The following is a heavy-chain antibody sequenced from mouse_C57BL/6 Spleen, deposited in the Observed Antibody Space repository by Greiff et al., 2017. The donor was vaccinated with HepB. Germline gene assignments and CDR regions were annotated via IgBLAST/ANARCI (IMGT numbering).Heavy chain of an antibody. V-gene: IGHV5-6*01. CDR3: ARQYSNYYFDY. Sequence: EVKLVESGGDLVKPGGSLKLSCAASGFTFSSYGMSWVRQTPDKRLEWVATISSGGSYTYYPDSVKGRFTISRDNAKNTLYLQMSSLKSEDTAMYYCARQYSNYYFDYWAKAPLSQSPQ. CDR1: GFTFSSYG. CDR2: ISSGGSYT. J-gene: IGHJ2*01. D-gene: IGHD2-5*01.